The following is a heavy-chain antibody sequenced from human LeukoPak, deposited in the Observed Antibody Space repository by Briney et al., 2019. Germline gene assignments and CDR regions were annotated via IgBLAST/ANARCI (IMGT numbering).Heavy chain of an antibody. CDR2: ISSSSSYI. Sequence: GGSLRLSCAASGITFSSYSMNWVRQAPGKGLEWVSSISSSSSYIYYADSVKGQFTISRDNVKNSLYLQMNSLRAEDTAVYYCARLSGLGAAYFDYWGQGTLVTVSS. CDR3: ARLSGLGAAYFDY. V-gene: IGHV3-21*01. D-gene: IGHD1-26*01. CDR1: GITFSSYS. J-gene: IGHJ4*02.